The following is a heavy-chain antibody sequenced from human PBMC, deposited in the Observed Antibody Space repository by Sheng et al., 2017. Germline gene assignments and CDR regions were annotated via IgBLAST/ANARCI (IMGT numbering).Heavy chain of an antibody. CDR2: INSDGSST. V-gene: IGHV3-74*01. CDR1: GFTFSSYW. D-gene: IGHD3-3*01. J-gene: IGHJ6*03. CDR3: ARRSEDQYDFWSGYYRYMDV. Sequence: EVQLVESGGGLVQPGGSLRLSCAASGFTFSSYWMHWVRQAPGKGLVWVSRINSDGSSTSYADSVKGRFTISRDNAKNTLYLQMNSLRAEDTAVYYCARRSEDQYDFWSGYYRYMDVWGKGTTVTVSS.